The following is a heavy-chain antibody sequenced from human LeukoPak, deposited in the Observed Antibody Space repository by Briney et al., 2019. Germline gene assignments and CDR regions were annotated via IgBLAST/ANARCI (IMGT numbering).Heavy chain of an antibody. V-gene: IGHV3-53*01. CDR3: ASTSIIRGYDHDQYY. J-gene: IGHJ4*02. D-gene: IGHD5-12*01. CDR1: GFTVSSNY. Sequence: GGSLRLSCAASGFTVSSNYMSWVRQAPGKGLEWVSVIHSDGITYYADSVKGRFTISRDNSINTLYLQTSNLRAEDTALYYCASTSIIRGYDHDQYYWGQGTLVTVSS. CDR2: IHSDGIT.